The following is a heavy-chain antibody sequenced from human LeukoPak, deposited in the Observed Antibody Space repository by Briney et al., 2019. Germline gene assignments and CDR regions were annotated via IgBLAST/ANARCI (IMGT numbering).Heavy chain of an antibody. J-gene: IGHJ4*02. V-gene: IGHV3-23*01. CDR1: GFTFSDYY. Sequence: GGSLRLSCAASGFTFSDYYMSWIRQAPGKGLEWVSAISGGGDSTFYADSAKGRFTISRDNSKSTLFLQMNSLRAEDTAVYYCAKGIVGAEFFDYWGQGTLVTVSS. CDR3: AKGIVGAEFFDY. D-gene: IGHD1-26*01. CDR2: ISGGGDST.